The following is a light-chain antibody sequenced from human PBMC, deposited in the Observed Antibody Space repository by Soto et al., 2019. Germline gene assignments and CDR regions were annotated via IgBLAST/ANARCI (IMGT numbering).Light chain of an antibody. CDR2: DAS. V-gene: IGKV3-11*01. CDR3: QQRSNWPPIT. J-gene: IGKJ5*01. Sequence: EIVLTQSPATLSLSPGEGATLACRASRSVGSSLAWYQQKPGQATRLLIYDASNRATGIPARFSGSGSGTDFTLTISSLEPEDFAVYYCQQRSNWPPITFGQGTRLEIK. CDR1: RSVGSS.